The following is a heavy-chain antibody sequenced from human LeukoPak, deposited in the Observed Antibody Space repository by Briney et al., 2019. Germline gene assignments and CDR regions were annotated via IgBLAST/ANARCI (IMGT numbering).Heavy chain of an antibody. J-gene: IGHJ4*02. CDR2: IIPIFGTA. D-gene: IGHD3-10*01. Sequence: SVKVSCKASGGTFSSYAIGWVRQAPGQGLEWMGGIIPIFGTANYAQKFQGRVTITADESTSTAYMELSSLRSEDTAVYYCARNGYGSGSYYLFDYWGQGTLVTVSS. V-gene: IGHV1-69*13. CDR1: GGTFSSYA. CDR3: ARNGYGSGSYYLFDY.